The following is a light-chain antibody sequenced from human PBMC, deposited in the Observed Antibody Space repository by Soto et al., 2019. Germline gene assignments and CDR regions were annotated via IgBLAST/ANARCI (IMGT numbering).Light chain of an antibody. Sequence: DLQMTQSPSSLSASVGDRVTIICQASHDINNYLNWYQQEPGKAPKLLIYDSSNLEIGVPSRFSGSGYGTRFSFTISSLQPEDIATYYCQQFDNLPVTFGQGTRLEIK. CDR3: QQFDNLPVT. J-gene: IGKJ5*01. V-gene: IGKV1-33*01. CDR1: HDINNY. CDR2: DSS.